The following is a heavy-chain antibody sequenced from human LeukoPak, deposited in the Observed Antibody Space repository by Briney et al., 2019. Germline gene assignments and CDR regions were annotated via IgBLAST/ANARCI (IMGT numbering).Heavy chain of an antibody. Sequence: SETLSVTCTVSGGSISSSSYYWGWIRQPPGKGLEWIGSIYYSGSTYYNPSLKSRVTISVDTSKNQFSLKLSSVTAADTAVYYCARVGAAAGIDYWGQGTLVTVSS. CDR1: GGSISSSSYY. CDR2: IYYSGST. D-gene: IGHD6-13*01. V-gene: IGHV4-39*07. CDR3: ARVGAAAGIDY. J-gene: IGHJ4*02.